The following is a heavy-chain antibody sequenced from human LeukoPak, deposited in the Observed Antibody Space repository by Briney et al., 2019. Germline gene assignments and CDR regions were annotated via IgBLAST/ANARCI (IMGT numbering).Heavy chain of an antibody. J-gene: IGHJ6*03. CDR2: ISSSSSTI. CDR3: ARTCSSTSSVSYGYYYYMDV. D-gene: IGHD2-2*01. Sequence: GGSLRLSCAASGFTFSSYSMNWVRRAPGKGLEWVSYISSSSSTIYYADSVKGRFTISRDNAKNSLYLQMNSLRAEDTAVYYCARTCSSTSSVSYGYYYYMDVWGKGTTVTVSS. CDR1: GFTFSSYS. V-gene: IGHV3-48*01.